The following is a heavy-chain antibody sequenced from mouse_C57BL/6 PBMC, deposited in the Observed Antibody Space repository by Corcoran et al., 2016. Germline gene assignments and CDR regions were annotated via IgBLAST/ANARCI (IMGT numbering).Heavy chain of an antibody. D-gene: IGHD4-1*01. V-gene: IGHV1-26*01. CDR2: INPNNGGT. CDR1: GYTFTDYY. CDR3: ARETGTDY. Sequence: EVQLQQSGPELVKPGASVKISCKASGYTFTDYYMNWVKQSHGKSLEWIGDINPNNGGTSYNQKFKGKATLTVDKSSSTAYMELRSLTSEDSAVYYCARETGTDYRGQGTTLTVSS. J-gene: IGHJ2*01.